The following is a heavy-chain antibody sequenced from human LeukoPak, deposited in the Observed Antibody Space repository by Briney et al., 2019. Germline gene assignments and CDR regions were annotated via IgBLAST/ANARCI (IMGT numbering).Heavy chain of an antibody. CDR1: GGSISSSSYY. Sequence: SETLSLTCTVSGGSISSSSYYWGWIRQPPGKGLEWIVSIYYSGSTYYNPSLKSRVTISVDTSKNQFSLKLSSVTAADTAVYYCARHSRTPGIAVAGRLDWGQGTLVTVSS. CDR2: IYYSGST. D-gene: IGHD6-19*01. V-gene: IGHV4-39*01. J-gene: IGHJ4*02. CDR3: ARHSRTPGIAVAGRLD.